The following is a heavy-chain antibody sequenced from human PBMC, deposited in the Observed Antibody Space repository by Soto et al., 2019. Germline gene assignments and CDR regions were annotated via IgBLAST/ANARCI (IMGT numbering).Heavy chain of an antibody. Sequence: SETLSLTCAVYVGSVSGYYWSWIRQPPGKGLEWIGEINYSGSINYNLSLKSRITISIDTSKNQFSLKLSSVTAADTAMYYCARVGNYGYWFDPWGQGTLVTVSS. J-gene: IGHJ5*02. CDR1: VGSVSGYY. D-gene: IGHD4-17*01. CDR3: ARVGNYGYWFDP. V-gene: IGHV4-34*01. CDR2: INYSGSI.